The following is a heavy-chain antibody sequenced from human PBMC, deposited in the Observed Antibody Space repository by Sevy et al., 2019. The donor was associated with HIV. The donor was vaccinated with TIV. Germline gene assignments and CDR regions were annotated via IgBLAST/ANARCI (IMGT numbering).Heavy chain of an antibody. V-gene: IGHV4-59*01. J-gene: IGHJ6*02. Sequence: SETLSLTCTVSGGSISSYYWSWIRQPLGKGLEWIGYIYYSGSTNYNPSLKSRVTISVDTSKNQFSLKLSSVTAADTAVYYCAREGVGATNDYYYGMDVWGQGTTVTVSS. CDR3: AREGVGATNDYYYGMDV. CDR2: IYYSGST. D-gene: IGHD1-26*01. CDR1: GGSISSYY.